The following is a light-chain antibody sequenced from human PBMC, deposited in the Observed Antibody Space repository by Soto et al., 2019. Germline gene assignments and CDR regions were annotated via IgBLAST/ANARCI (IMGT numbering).Light chain of an antibody. CDR2: GAS. Sequence: ILMTQSPPTLSVSPVDVATLSCRPSQISDSNLAWYQQKPGQTPRLLIYGASTRPTGIPARFSGSGSGTEFTLTISSLQSEDSAVYYCQQDNDWPLTFGGGTKVDIK. V-gene: IGKV3D-15*01. J-gene: IGKJ4*01. CDR3: QQDNDWPLT. CDR1: QISDSN.